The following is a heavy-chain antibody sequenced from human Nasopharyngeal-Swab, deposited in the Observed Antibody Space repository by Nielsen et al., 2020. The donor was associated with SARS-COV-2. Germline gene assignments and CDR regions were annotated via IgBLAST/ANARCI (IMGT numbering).Heavy chain of an antibody. V-gene: IGHV3-11*06. Sequence: GGSLRLSCAASGFTFSDYYMSWIRQAPGKGLEWVSYISSSSSYTNYADSVKGRFTISRDNAKNSLYLQMNSLRAEDTAVYYCARVRYYGSGDYRPHYFDFWGHGTLVTVSS. D-gene: IGHD3-10*01. J-gene: IGHJ4*01. CDR2: ISSSSSYT. CDR3: ARVRYYGSGDYRPHYFDF. CDR1: GFTFSDYY.